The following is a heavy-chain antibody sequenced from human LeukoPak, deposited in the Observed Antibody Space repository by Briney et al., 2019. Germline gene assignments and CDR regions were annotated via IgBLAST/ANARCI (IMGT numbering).Heavy chain of an antibody. J-gene: IGHJ6*02. CDR3: ARKATGRDYYYGMDV. D-gene: IGHD1-26*01. CDR2: IYYSGST. Sequence: SETLSLTCTVSGGSISSSSYYWGWIRQPPGKGLEWIGSIYYSGSTYYNPSLKSRVTISVDTSKNQFSLKLSSVTAADTAVYYCARKATGRDYYYGMDVWGQGTTVTVSS. V-gene: IGHV4-39*07. CDR1: GGSISSSSYY.